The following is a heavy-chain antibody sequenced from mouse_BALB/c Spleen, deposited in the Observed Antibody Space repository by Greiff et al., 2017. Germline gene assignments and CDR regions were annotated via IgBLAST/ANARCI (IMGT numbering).Heavy chain of an antibody. CDR3: VRAFITTVVAPYFDV. CDR2: IWSGGST. J-gene: IGHJ1*01. D-gene: IGHD1-1*01. CDR1: GFSLTSYG. Sequence: QVQLQQSGPGLVQPSQSLSITCTVSGFSLTSYGVHWVRQSPGKGLEWLGVIWSGGSTDYNAAFISRLSISKDNSKSQVFFKMNSLQTDDTAIYYCVRAFITTVVAPYFDVWGAGTTVTVSS. V-gene: IGHV2-2*01.